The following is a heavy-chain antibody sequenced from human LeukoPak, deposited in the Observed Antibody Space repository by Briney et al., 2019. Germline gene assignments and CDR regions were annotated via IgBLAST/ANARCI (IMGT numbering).Heavy chain of an antibody. CDR1: GFTFDDYA. CDR3: AKAVDTAMVISAFDI. CDR2: ISWNSGSI. Sequence: GESLRLSCAASGFTFDDYAMHWVRQAPGKGLEWVSGISWNSGSIGYADSVKGRFTISRDNAKNSLYLQMNSLRAEDMALYYCAKAVDTAMVISAFDISGQGTMVTVSS. V-gene: IGHV3-9*03. J-gene: IGHJ3*02. D-gene: IGHD5-18*01.